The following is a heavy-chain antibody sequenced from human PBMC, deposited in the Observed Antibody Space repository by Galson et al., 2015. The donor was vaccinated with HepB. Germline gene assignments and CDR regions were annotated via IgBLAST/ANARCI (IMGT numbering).Heavy chain of an antibody. CDR2: ISSSSSYI. CDR1: GFTLRSYS. D-gene: IGHD3-22*01. J-gene: IGHJ3*02. CDR3: ERGGITMISGDI. V-gene: IGHV3-21*01. Sequence: SLRLSCAASGFTLRSYSMNWVRQAPGKGLEWVSSISSSSSYIYYADAVKGRFTISRDNAKNLLYLQMNSLRAEDTAVYYCERGGITMISGDIWGQGTMVTVSS.